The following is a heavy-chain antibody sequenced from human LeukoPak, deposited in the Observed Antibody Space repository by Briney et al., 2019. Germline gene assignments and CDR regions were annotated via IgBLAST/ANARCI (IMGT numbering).Heavy chain of an antibody. D-gene: IGHD2-2*01. Sequence: GASVKVSCKASGYTFTGYYMHWVRQAPGQGLEWMGWINPNSGGTNYAQKFQGRVTMTRDTSISTAYMELSRLRSDDTAVYYCARRRLPSYYGMDVWGQGTTVTVSS. CDR2: INPNSGGT. CDR1: GYTFTGYY. J-gene: IGHJ6*02. V-gene: IGHV1-2*02. CDR3: ARRRLPSYYGMDV.